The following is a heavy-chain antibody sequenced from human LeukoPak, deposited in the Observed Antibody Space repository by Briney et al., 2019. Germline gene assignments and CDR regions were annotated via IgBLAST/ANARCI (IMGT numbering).Heavy chain of an antibody. CDR2: IYSGGNT. D-gene: IGHD5-18*01. V-gene: IGHV3-53*01. Sequence: GGSLRLSCAASGFTVSSNYMSWVRQAPGKGLECVSVIYSGGNTYCADSVKGRFTISRDNSKNTLYLQMNSLRAEDTAVYYCARGVPTAMAYYFDYWGQGTLVTVSS. CDR1: GFTVSSNY. J-gene: IGHJ4*02. CDR3: ARGVPTAMAYYFDY.